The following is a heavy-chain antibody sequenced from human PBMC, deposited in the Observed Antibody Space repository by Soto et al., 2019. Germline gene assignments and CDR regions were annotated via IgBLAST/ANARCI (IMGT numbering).Heavy chain of an antibody. Sequence: SETLSLTCTVSGGSIISGGYYWTWIRQQPGKGLEWIGFINYGGGTYYNPSLKSRVTMSVDTSNNYFSLTLSSVTAADTAVYYCARERGDMEVTRFLDHWGQGTLVTVSS. CDR1: GGSIISGGYY. J-gene: IGHJ4*02. CDR3: ARERGDMEVTRFLDH. D-gene: IGHD2-15*01. CDR2: INYGGGT. V-gene: IGHV4-31*03.